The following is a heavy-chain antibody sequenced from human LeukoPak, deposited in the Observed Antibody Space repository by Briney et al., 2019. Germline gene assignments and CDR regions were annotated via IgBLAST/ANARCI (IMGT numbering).Heavy chain of an antibody. J-gene: IGHJ4*02. D-gene: IGHD2-2*01. V-gene: IGHV3-74*01. Sequence: AGSLRLSCAASGFTFSSYWMLWVRQAPGKVLVWVSRVNSVGNNTDYANSVKGRLTTSRDNAKNTLYRQMNSLRAEDTAVYYCARAGMCSPTCYYLDFWGQGTMVTVSS. CDR3: ARAGMCSPTCYYLDF. CDR2: VNSVGNNT. CDR1: GFTFSSYW.